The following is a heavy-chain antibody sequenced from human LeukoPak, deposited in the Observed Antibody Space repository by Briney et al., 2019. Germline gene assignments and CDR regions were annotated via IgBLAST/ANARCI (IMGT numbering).Heavy chain of an antibody. CDR1: GFTFSSYG. CDR2: IRYDGSNK. D-gene: IGHD6-13*01. Sequence: PGGSLRLSCAASGFTFSSYGMHWVRQAPGKGLEWVAFIRYDGSNKYYADSVKGRFTISRDNSKNTLYLQMNSLRAEDTAVYYGAKCKRRSSWYSHYFDYWGQGTLVTVSS. V-gene: IGHV3-30*02. J-gene: IGHJ4*02. CDR3: AKCKRRSSWYSHYFDY.